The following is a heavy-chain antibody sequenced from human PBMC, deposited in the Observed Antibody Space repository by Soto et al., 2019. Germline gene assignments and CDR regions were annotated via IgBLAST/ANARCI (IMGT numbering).Heavy chain of an antibody. Sequence: ETLCLSCPVSGDSISSYYWGWIRQPPGKGLEWIGYIHYSGSTNYNPSLKSRVTISLDTPKNQFSLKVNSMTAADTAVYYCARGGLAARKGRWFDPWGQGTLVTVSS. CDR2: IHYSGST. CDR3: ARGGLAARKGRWFDP. V-gene: IGHV4-59*01. CDR1: GDSISSYY. D-gene: IGHD6-6*01. J-gene: IGHJ5*02.